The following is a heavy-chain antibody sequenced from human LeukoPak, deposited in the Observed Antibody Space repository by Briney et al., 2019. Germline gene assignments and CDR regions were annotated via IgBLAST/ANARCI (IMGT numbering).Heavy chain of an antibody. CDR2: INPNSGGT. CDR3: ARASKLKYYYGSGTTLPTPDY. D-gene: IGHD3-10*01. Sequence: ASVKVSCKASGYTFTGYYMHWVRQAPGQGLEWMGWINPNSGGTNYAQKFQGRVTMTRGTSISTAYMELSRLRSDDTAVYYCARASKLKYYYGSGTTLPTPDYWGQGTLVTVSS. J-gene: IGHJ4*02. V-gene: IGHV1-2*02. CDR1: GYTFTGYY.